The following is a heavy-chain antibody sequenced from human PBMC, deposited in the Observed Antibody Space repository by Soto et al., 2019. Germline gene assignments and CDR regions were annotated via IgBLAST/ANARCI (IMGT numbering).Heavy chain of an antibody. J-gene: IGHJ6*03. V-gene: IGHV4-34*01. Sequence: SETLSLTCAVYGGSFSGYYWSWIRQPPGKGLEWIGEINHSGSTNYNPSLKSRVTISVDTSKNQFSLKLSSVTAADTAVYYCARGRLSGRGTPYSTDVWGKGPTVTLSS. CDR3: ARGRLSGRGTPYSTDV. CDR1: GGSFSGYY. D-gene: IGHD1-26*01. CDR2: INHSGST.